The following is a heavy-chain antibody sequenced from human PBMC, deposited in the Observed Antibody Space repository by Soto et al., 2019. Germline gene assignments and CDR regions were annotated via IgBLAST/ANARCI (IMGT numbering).Heavy chain of an antibody. J-gene: IGHJ5*02. D-gene: IGHD1-1*01. CDR3: AKVSTTHTFGPPDP. Sequence: EVQLVESGGGLVQPGRSVRLSCAASGFTFDDYGMHWVRQAPGKGLEWVSGISWNSGSIGYADSVKGRFIISRDNAKNSLYLQMNNLRPEDTAFYFCAKVSTTHTFGPPDPWGQGTLVTVSS. CDR1: GFTFDDYG. CDR2: ISWNSGSI. V-gene: IGHV3-9*01.